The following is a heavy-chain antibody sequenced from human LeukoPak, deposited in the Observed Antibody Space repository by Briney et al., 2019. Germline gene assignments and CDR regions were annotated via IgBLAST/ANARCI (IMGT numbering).Heavy chain of an antibody. CDR3: ARGLVVVPAASRRGYGMDV. V-gene: IGHV4-34*01. CDR1: GGSFSGYY. Sequence: SETLSLTCAVYGGSFSGYYWSWIRQPPGKGLEWIGEINHSGSTNYNPSLKSRVTISVDTSKNPFSLKLSSVTAADTAVYYCARGLVVVPAASRRGYGMDVWGQGTTVTVSS. CDR2: INHSGST. J-gene: IGHJ6*02. D-gene: IGHD2-2*01.